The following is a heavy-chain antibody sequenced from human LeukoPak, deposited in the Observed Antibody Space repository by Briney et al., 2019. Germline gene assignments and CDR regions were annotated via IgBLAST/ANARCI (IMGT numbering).Heavy chain of an antibody. J-gene: IGHJ3*01. V-gene: IGHV5-51*01. CDR3: ARRLVMVPGPFDL. Sequence: GESLKISCKGSGYSFSSYWIGWVRQMPGKGLEWMGIIYSADSDTRYSPSFQGQVTISADKSISTAYLQWSSLKASDTAMYYCARRLVMVPGPFDLWGQGTMVTVSS. CDR1: GYSFSSYW. D-gene: IGHD2-15*01. CDR2: IYSADSDT.